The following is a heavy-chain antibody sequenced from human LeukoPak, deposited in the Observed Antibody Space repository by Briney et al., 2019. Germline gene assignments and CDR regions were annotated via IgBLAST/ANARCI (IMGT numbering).Heavy chain of an antibody. CDR1: GGAIGSHGFY. Sequence: NPSQTLSLTCTASGGAIGSHGFYWSWIRQHPGKGLECIGYSDYRGTTYYRPSLKGRVTISVDTSENQFSLELSSVTAADTAMYYCARQNHDIGTNWFDPWGQGTLVTVSS. V-gene: IGHV4-31*03. J-gene: IGHJ5*02. D-gene: IGHD3-9*01. CDR3: ARQNHDIGTNWFDP. CDR2: SDYRGTT.